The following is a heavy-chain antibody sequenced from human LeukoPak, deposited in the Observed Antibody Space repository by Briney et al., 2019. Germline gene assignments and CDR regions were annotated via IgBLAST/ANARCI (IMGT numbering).Heavy chain of an antibody. CDR3: ARDPYTSSGDAFDI. J-gene: IGHJ3*02. Sequence: PGGSLRLSCAASGFTFSRYWMSWVRQAPGKGLEWVANVKQDGSEKYYVDSVKGRFIISRDNAKNSLYLQMNSLRAEDTAVYFCARDPYTSSGDAFDIWGQGTMVTVSS. V-gene: IGHV3-7*01. CDR1: GFTFSRYW. CDR2: VKQDGSEK. D-gene: IGHD6-13*01.